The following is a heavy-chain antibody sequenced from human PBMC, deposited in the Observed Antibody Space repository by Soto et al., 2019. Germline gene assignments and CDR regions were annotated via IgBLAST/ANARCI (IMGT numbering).Heavy chain of an antibody. CDR2: IYYSGRT. CDR3: ARVGRINWFDP. V-gene: IGHV4-31*03. J-gene: IGHJ5*02. CDR1: GGSISSGGYY. Sequence: QVQLQESGPGLVKPSQTLSLTCTVSGGSISSGGYYWSWIRQHPGKGLEWIGYIYYSGRTYYNPSLKIRVTISVDTSKNQCPLKLSSVRAADTAVYYCARVGRINWFDPWRQGTLVTVSS.